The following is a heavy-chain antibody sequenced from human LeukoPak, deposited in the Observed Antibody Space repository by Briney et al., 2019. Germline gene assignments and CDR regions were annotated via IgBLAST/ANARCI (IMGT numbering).Heavy chain of an antibody. CDR1: GFTFDDYA. CDR3: AVGYNWNDGGMDY. J-gene: IGHJ4*02. D-gene: IGHD1-1*01. V-gene: IGHV3-43D*04. CDR2: ISWDGGST. Sequence: GGSLRLSCAASGFTFDDYAMHWVRQAPGKGLEWVSLISWDGGSTYYADSVKGRFTISRDNSKNSLYLQMNSLRAEDTALYYCAVGYNWNDGGMDYWGQGTLVTVSS.